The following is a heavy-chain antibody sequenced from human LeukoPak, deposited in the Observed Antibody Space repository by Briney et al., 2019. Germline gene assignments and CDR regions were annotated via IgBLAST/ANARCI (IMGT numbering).Heavy chain of an antibody. V-gene: IGHV4-4*07. CDR3: AGYYYDSSGYNDY. Sequence: PSETLSLTCTVSGGSISSYYWSWIRQPAGKGLEWIGRIYTSGSTKYNPSLKGRVTISVDTSKNQFSLKLNSVTAADTAVYYCAGYYYDSSGYNDYWGQGTLVTVSS. CDR2: IYTSGST. CDR1: GGSISSYY. D-gene: IGHD3-22*01. J-gene: IGHJ4*02.